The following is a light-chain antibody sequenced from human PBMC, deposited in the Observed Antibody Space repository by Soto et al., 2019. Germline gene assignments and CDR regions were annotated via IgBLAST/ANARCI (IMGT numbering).Light chain of an antibody. CDR3: QSYDISLSGFV. J-gene: IGLJ1*01. CDR1: SSNIGAVYD. CDR2: GNN. Sequence: QSLLTQPPPVSGAPGQRVTISCTGSSSNIGAVYDFHYYQQLPGRAPKLLIHGNNNRPSGVPGGFSGSKSGTSASLAIPGLRAEDEADYYCQSYDISLSGFVFGTGTKVTVL. V-gene: IGLV1-40*01.